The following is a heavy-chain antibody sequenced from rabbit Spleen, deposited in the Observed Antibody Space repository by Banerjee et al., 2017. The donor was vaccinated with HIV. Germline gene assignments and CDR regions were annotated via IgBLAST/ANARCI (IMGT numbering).Heavy chain of an antibody. CDR3: ARDDAGRDCAFNL. CDR2: INAGSGGTA. J-gene: IGHJ4*01. D-gene: IGHD4-2*01. Sequence: QSLVESGGELVMPGASLLLTCSASGFSPCSSYYMFCVRRVPGKGLEWIACINAGSGGTAIYANWTKAKFTISKTTSTTMTLQLNSLTAADTATYFYARDDAGRDCAFNLWGPGTLVTVS. V-gene: IGHV1S40*01. CDR1: GFSPCSSYY.